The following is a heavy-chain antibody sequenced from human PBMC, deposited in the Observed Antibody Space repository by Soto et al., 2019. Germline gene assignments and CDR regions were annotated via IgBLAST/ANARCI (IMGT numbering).Heavy chain of an antibody. J-gene: IGHJ6*02. Sequence: LGESLKISCKASGSTFTNYWITWVRQMPGKGLEWMGRVNPSDSYTNYSPSFQGHVTISVDKSINTAYLRWSSLKASDSAKYYCARHGGGRIEVITFNGMDVWGQGTTVTVSS. CDR2: VNPSDSYT. V-gene: IGHV5-10-1*01. D-gene: IGHD6-19*01. CDR1: GSTFTNYW. CDR3: ARHGGGRIEVITFNGMDV.